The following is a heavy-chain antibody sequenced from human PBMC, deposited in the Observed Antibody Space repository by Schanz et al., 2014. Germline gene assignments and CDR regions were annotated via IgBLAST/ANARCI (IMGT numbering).Heavy chain of an antibody. CDR3: ARDQSPYTNSSDVRYFDY. J-gene: IGHJ4*02. V-gene: IGHV1-69*04. Sequence: VQLEQSGAEVKKPGSSVKVSCKASGGTFSSFGINWVRQAPGQGLEWMGRIIPSLGLAKYEQKFQDKVTSTADTSTTTAYMELSGLRSDDTAVYYCARDQSPYTNSSDVRYFDYWGQGSLVTVSS. CDR2: IIPSLGLA. CDR1: GGTFSSFG. D-gene: IGHD6-6*01.